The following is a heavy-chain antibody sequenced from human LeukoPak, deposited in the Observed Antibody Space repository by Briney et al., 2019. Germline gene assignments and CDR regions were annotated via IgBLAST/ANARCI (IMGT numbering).Heavy chain of an antibody. Sequence: ASVKVSCKASGYTFTSYEINWVRQAPGQGLEWMGIINPSGGSTSYAQKFQGRVTMTRDMSTSTDYMELSSLRSEDTAVYYCARDNSVEDTAWWFDPWGQGTLVTVSS. CDR2: INPSGGST. CDR3: ARDNSVEDTAWWFDP. CDR1: GYTFTSYE. V-gene: IGHV1-46*01. J-gene: IGHJ5*02. D-gene: IGHD4-23*01.